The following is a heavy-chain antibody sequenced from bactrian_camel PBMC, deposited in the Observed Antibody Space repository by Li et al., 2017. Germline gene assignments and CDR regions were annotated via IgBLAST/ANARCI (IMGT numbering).Heavy chain of an antibody. J-gene: IGHJ4*01. CDR2: LNTDGST. CDR3: AATPLISDPACGSWFIYNY. D-gene: IGHD2*01. V-gene: IGHV3S19*01. CDR1: GYTDRNYC. Sequence: DVQLVESGGDSVRPGGSLRLTCAIPGYTDRNYCMAWFRLAPEKTRQAPESEREGVAILNTDGSTVYVESVKGRFAISKDASKQTLYLQMNNLKPEDTAMYYCAATPLISDPACGSWFIYNYWGQGTQVTVS.